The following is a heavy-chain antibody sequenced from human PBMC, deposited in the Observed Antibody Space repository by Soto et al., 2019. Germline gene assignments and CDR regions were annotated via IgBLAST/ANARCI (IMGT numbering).Heavy chain of an antibody. V-gene: IGHV3-11*04. CDR3: ARDVYRYSSSSPEDV. J-gene: IGHJ6*02. CDR1: GFTFSDCY. CDR2: ISSSAPI. Sequence: GGSLRLSCAASGFTFSDCYMNWVRPAPGKELEWVSSISSSAPIYYIDSVKGRFTISRDNAKKSLFLQMNSLRGEDTAVYYCARDVYRYSSSSPEDVWGQGTTVTVSS. D-gene: IGHD6-6*01.